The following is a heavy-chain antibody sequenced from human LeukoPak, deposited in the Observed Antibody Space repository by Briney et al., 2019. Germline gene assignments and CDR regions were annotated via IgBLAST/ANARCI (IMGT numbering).Heavy chain of an antibody. CDR2: INHSGST. CDR3: AREDIAGRVTTILPY. V-gene: IGHV4-34*01. D-gene: IGHD5-12*01. CDR1: GGSFRGFY. J-gene: IGHJ4*02. Sequence: SETLSLTCAVYGGSFRGFYWIWISQTSGKGLEWIGEINHSGSTNYNPSLKSRVTMSVDTSKNQFSLNLRSMTAADAGIYYCAREDIAGRVTTILPYWGQGTPVTVSS.